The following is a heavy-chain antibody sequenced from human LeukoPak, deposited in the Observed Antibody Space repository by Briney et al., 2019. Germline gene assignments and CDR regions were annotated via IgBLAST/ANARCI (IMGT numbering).Heavy chain of an antibody. Sequence: ASVKVSCTASGYTFTGYYIHWVRQAPGPGLEWMGWINPNTGATNYAQNFQGRVTMTRDTSNNTVYMELSSLTYDDTAVYYCARPTLQTLGAWGQGKLVTVSS. D-gene: IGHD3-10*01. CDR1: GYTFTGYY. J-gene: IGHJ5*02. V-gene: IGHV1-2*02. CDR3: ARPTLQTLGA. CDR2: INPNTGAT.